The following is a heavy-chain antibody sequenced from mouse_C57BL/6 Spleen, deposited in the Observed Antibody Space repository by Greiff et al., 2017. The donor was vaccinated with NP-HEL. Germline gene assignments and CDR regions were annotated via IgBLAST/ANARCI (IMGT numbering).Heavy chain of an antibody. CDR2: INPSNGGT. Sequence: QVQLQQPGTELVKPGASVKLSCKASGYTFTSYWMHWVKQRPGQGLEWIGNINPSNGGTNYNEKFKSKATMTVDKSSSTAYMQLSSLTSEDSAVYYCARSGGYYDYAMDYWGQGTSVTVSS. V-gene: IGHV1-53*01. CDR3: ARSGGYYDYAMDY. D-gene: IGHD2-3*01. CDR1: GYTFTSYW. J-gene: IGHJ4*01.